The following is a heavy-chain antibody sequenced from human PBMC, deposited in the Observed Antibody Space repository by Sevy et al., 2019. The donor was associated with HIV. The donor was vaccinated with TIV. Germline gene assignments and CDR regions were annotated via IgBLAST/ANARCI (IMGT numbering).Heavy chain of an antibody. V-gene: IGHV4-61*02. CDR2: VYSSGRT. Sequence: SETLSLTCTVSGDSISSGNHWWSWIRQPAGKGLEWIGRVYSSGRTMYNSSLKSRVTMSVDTSKNQFSLMVSSLIAADTAIYYCARDGIRRDYYHGMAVWGQGTTVTVSS. CDR3: ARDGIRRDYYHGMAV. CDR1: GDSISSGNHW. J-gene: IGHJ6*02. D-gene: IGHD3-10*01.